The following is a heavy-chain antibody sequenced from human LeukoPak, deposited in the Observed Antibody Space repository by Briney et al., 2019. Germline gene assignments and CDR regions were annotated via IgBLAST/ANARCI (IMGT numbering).Heavy chain of an antibody. D-gene: IGHD2-8*01. J-gene: IGHJ5*02. Sequence: GGSLRLSCAASGFTFSNSWMTWVRQAPGKGLEWVANIKQDGSEKYYVDSVKGRFTISRDNAKNLLYLQMNSLRAEDTAEYYCARYASRFDPWGQGTLVTVSS. CDR3: ARYASRFDP. CDR1: GFTFSNSW. V-gene: IGHV3-7*01. CDR2: IKQDGSEK.